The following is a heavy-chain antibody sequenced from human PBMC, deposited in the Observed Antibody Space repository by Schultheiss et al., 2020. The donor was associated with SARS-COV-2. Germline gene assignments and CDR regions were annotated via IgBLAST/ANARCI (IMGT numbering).Heavy chain of an antibody. CDR3: ARGTGTRQQWLVQGLDY. D-gene: IGHD6-19*01. Sequence: SETLSLTCTVSGGSISSSSYYWGWIRQPPGKGLEWIGEINQSGSTNYNPSLKSRVTISVDTSKNQFSLKLSSVTAADTAVYYCARGTGTRQQWLVQGLDYWGQGTLVTVPQ. CDR1: GGSISSSSYY. CDR2: INQSGST. J-gene: IGHJ4*02. V-gene: IGHV4-39*07.